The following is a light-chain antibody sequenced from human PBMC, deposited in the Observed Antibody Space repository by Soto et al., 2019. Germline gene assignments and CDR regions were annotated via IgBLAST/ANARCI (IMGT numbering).Light chain of an antibody. V-gene: IGLV2-14*01. J-gene: IGLJ1*01. CDR3: SSDISCSTYV. Sequence: QSVLTQPASVSGSPGQSITISCTGTSSDVGGYNYVSWYQQHPGKAPKLMIYEVSNRPSGVSNRFSGSKSGNTASLTISGLQAEYEAYYYCSSDISCSTYVFGTGTKVTVL. CDR2: EVS. CDR1: SSDVGGYNY.